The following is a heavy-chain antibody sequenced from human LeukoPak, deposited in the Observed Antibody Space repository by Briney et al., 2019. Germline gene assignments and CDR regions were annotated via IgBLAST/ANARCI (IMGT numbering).Heavy chain of an antibody. J-gene: IGHJ4*02. CDR3: ARSGYDPNPHFDY. Sequence: GGSLRLSCAASGFTFSSYWMSWVRQAPAKGLEWVANIKQDGREKYYVDSVKGRFTISRDNAKNSLYLQVNSLRAEDTAVYYCARSGYDPNPHFDYWGQGTLVTVSS. CDR1: GFTFSSYW. CDR2: IKQDGREK. D-gene: IGHD5-12*01. V-gene: IGHV3-7*01.